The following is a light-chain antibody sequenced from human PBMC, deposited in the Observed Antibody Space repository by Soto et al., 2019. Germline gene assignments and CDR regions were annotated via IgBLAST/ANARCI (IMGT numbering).Light chain of an antibody. J-gene: IGKJ2*01. V-gene: IGKV1-5*01. CDR2: DAS. CDR1: QSISSW. Sequence: DIQMTQSPSTLSASVGDRVTITCRASQSISSWLAWYQQKPGKAPKLLIYDASSLESGVPSRFSDSGSGTEFTLTIRSLQPDDFATYYCQQYNSYSPYTFGQGTKLEIK. CDR3: QQYNSYSPYT.